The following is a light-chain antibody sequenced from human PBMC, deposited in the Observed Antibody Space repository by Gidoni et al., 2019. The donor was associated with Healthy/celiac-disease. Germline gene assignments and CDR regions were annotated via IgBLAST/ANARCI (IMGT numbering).Light chain of an antibody. CDR3: QQYDNLPMYT. J-gene: IGKJ2*01. Sequence: DIQMTQSPSSLSASVGDRVTITCQASQDISNYLNWYQQKPGKAPKLLIYDASNLETGVPSRFSGSGSGTDFTVTISSLQPEDIATYYCQQYDNLPMYTFGQXTKLEIK. V-gene: IGKV1-33*01. CDR2: DAS. CDR1: QDISNY.